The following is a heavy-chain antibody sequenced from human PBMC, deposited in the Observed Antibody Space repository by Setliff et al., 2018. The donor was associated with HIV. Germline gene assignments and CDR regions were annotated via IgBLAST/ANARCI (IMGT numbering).Heavy chain of an antibody. CDR2: INSDGSST. CDR3: ALDYGDYFDY. V-gene: IGHV3-74*01. D-gene: IGHD4-17*01. Sequence: PGGSLRLSCAASGFTFSRHWKHWVRQAPGKGLVWVSRINSDGSSTSYADSVKGRFTISRDNAKNTLYLQMNSLRAEDTAVYYCALDYGDYFDYWGQGTLVTVSS. J-gene: IGHJ4*02. CDR1: GFTFSRHW.